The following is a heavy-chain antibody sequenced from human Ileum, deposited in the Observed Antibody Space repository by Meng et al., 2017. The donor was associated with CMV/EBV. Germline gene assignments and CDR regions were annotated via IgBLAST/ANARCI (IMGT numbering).Heavy chain of an antibody. Sequence: SETLSLTCTIGSLSSSEYYWGWIRQPPGKGLEWIATIYYSESTYFNPSLKGRVTISVDTSNNQFSLKLTSVTAADTAVYYCARGTFYLGSEGYFDFWDQGTLVTVSS. V-gene: IGHV4-39*07. CDR3: ARGTFYLGSEGYFDF. J-gene: IGHJ4*02. D-gene: IGHD3-16*01. CDR1: GSLSSSEYY. CDR2: IYYSEST.